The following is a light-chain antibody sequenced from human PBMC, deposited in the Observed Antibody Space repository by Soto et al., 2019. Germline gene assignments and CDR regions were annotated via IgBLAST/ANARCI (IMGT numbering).Light chain of an antibody. Sequence: QCLLTQPASVSGSRGQSITISCTGTISDVGGYNYVSWYQQHPGKGPKLMIYEVSNRPSGVSNRFSGSKSGNTATLTISGLQAEDEADYSCSSYTSTTTRVFGTGTKVTV. V-gene: IGLV2-14*03. J-gene: IGLJ1*01. CDR1: ISDVGGYNY. CDR3: SSYTSTTTRV. CDR2: EVS.